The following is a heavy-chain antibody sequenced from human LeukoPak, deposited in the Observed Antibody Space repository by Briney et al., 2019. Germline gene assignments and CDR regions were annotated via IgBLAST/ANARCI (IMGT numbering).Heavy chain of an antibody. CDR1: GFTVRSNY. D-gene: IGHD2-21*02. J-gene: IGHJ4*02. CDR3: ASSSLVVTALAYCY. V-gene: IGHV3-66*01. Sequence: GGSLRLSCAASGFTVRSNYMSWVRQAPGKGLEWVSVIYSGGSTYYVDSVKGRFTISRDNSKNTLYLQMNSLRAEDTAVYYCASSSLVVTALAYCYWGQGTLVTVSS. CDR2: IYSGGST.